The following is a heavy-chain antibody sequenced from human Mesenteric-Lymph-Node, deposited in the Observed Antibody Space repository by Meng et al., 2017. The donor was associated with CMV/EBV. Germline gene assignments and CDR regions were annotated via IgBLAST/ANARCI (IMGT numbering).Heavy chain of an antibody. J-gene: IGHJ5*02. Sequence: SETLSLTCTVSGGSISSSSYYWGWIRQPPGKGLEWIGSIYYSGTIYYYNPSLKSRVTISLDTSKNQFSLKLTSVTAADTAVYYCARDQGGIGNWFDPWGQGTLVTVSS. CDR2: IYYSGTIY. CDR1: GGSISSSSYY. CDR3: ARDQGGIGNWFDP. V-gene: IGHV4-39*07. D-gene: IGHD3-16*01.